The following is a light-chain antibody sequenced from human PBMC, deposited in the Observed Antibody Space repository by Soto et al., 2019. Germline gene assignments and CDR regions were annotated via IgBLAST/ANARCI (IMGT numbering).Light chain of an antibody. CDR3: CSYAGSTTFRVL. CDR1: SSDVGNYNL. Sequence: QAALTQPASGSGSPGQSITISCTGTSSDVGNYNLVSWYQQHPGKAPKLMIYEGSKRPSGVSNRFSGSKSGNTASLTISGLQAEDEADYYCCSYAGSTTFRVLFGGGTKLTVL. J-gene: IGLJ2*01. CDR2: EGS. V-gene: IGLV2-23*03.